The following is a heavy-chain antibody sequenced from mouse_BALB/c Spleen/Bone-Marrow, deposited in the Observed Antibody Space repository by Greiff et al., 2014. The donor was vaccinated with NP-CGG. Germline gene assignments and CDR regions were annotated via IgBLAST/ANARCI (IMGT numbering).Heavy chain of an antibody. CDR2: INPGSGGT. V-gene: IGHV1-54*01. CDR3: AREKGLRRGAMDY. Sequence: LVESGAELVRPGTSVKVSCKASGYAFTNYLIERVKQRPGQGLEWIGVINPGSGGTNYNEKFKGKATLTADKSSSTAYMQLSSLTSDDSAVYFCAREKGLRRGAMDYWGQGTSVTVSS. J-gene: IGHJ4*01. CDR1: GYAFTNYL. D-gene: IGHD2-12*01.